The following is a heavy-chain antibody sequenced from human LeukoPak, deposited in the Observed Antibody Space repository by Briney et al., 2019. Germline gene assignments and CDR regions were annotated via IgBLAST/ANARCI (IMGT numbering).Heavy chain of an antibody. D-gene: IGHD5-12*01. Sequence: GGSLRLSCAVSGFTLSSFAMSWVRQAPGKGLEWVSTISGSGASTYYADSVKGRFTISRDNSKNTLSLQMNSLRAEDTALYYCAKEWLRFDYWGQGTLVTVSS. CDR3: AKEWLRFDY. CDR2: ISGSGAST. J-gene: IGHJ4*02. V-gene: IGHV3-23*01. CDR1: GFTLSSFA.